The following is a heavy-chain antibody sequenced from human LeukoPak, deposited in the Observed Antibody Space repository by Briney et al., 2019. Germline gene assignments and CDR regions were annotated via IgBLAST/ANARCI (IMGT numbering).Heavy chain of an antibody. D-gene: IGHD1-1*01. CDR2: ITVSGGTT. V-gene: IGHV3-23*01. CDR1: EFTFSSYA. J-gene: IGHJ6*02. CDR3: AKSLNERGPPYAWDV. Sequence: GGSLRLSCAASEFTFSSYAMQWVRQAPGKGLEWVSGITVSGGTTYYTNSVKGRFTISRDNSKNTLYLQMNSLRAEDTAVYYCAKSLNERGPPYAWDVWGPGTTVTVSS.